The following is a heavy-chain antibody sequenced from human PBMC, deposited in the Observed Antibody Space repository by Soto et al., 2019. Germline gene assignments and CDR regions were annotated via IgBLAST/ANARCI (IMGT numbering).Heavy chain of an antibody. Sequence: QVQLQESGPGLVKPSETLSLTCTVSGGSVSSGSYYWSWIRQPPGKGLEWIGYIYYSGSTNYNPSLKSRVTISVDTSKNQFSLKLSSVTAADTAVYYCARAAEAYYDSSGYYLLGAFDIWGQGTMVTVSS. V-gene: IGHV4-61*01. J-gene: IGHJ3*02. CDR1: GGSVSSGSYY. CDR3: ARAAEAYYDSSGYYLLGAFDI. CDR2: IYYSGST. D-gene: IGHD3-22*01.